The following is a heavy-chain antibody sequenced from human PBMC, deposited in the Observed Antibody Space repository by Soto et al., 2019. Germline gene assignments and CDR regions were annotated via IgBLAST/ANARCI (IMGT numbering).Heavy chain of an antibody. CDR3: ARDIDWGP. CDR2: TYYRSKWYN. CDR1: GDSVSSNGAA. V-gene: IGHV6-1*01. D-gene: IGHD7-27*01. Sequence: SPTLSLPCVISGDSVSSNGAAWNWIRQYPSRGLEWMGRTYYRSKWYNDYAVFVKSRITINPDTSKNHFSLQLNSVTPEDTAVYYCARDIDWGPWGQGTLVTVSA. J-gene: IGHJ4*02.